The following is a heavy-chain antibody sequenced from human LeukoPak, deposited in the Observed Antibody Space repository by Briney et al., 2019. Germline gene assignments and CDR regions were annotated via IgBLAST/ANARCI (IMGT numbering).Heavy chain of an antibody. CDR1: GYTFTGYY. Sequence: ASVKVSCKASGYTFTGYYMHWVRQAPGQGLEWMGWINPNSGGTNYAQKFQGRVTMTRDTSISTAYMELSRLRSDDTAVYYCARHMVSGYSYGYGVRPGYYYYMDVWGKGTTVTVSS. CDR3: ARHMVSGYSYGYGVRPGYYYYMDV. D-gene: IGHD5-18*01. CDR2: INPNSGGT. V-gene: IGHV1-2*02. J-gene: IGHJ6*03.